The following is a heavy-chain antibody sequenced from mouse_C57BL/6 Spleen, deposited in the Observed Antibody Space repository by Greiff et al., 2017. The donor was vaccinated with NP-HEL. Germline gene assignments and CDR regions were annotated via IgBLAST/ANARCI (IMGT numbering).Heavy chain of an antibody. CDR3: ARGITTVVARDYAMDY. V-gene: IGHV5-17*01. CDR2: ISSGSSTI. D-gene: IGHD1-1*01. CDR1: GFTFSDYG. Sequence: EVQLQESGGGLVKPGGSLKLSCAASGFTFSDYGMHWVRQAPEKGLEWVAYISSGSSTIYYADTVKGRFTISRDNAKNTLFLQMTSLRSEDTAMYYCARGITTVVARDYAMDYWGQGTSVTVSS. J-gene: IGHJ4*01.